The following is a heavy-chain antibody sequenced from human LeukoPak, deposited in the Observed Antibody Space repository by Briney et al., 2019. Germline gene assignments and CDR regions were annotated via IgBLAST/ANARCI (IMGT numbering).Heavy chain of an antibody. J-gene: IGHJ5*02. Sequence: SETLSLTCTVSGYSISSGYYWGWIRPPPGKGLEWIGIIYHSGSTYYNPSLKSRVTISVDTSKNQFSLKLSSVTAADTAVYYCARLGIAAAGGWFDPWGRGTLVTVSS. CDR3: ARLGIAAAGGWFDP. D-gene: IGHD6-13*01. CDR1: GYSISSGYY. CDR2: IYHSGST. V-gene: IGHV4-38-2*02.